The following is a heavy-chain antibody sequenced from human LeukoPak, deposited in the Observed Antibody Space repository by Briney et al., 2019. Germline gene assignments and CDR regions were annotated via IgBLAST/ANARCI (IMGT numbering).Heavy chain of an antibody. J-gene: IGHJ4*02. CDR3: ARGERQWQYD. CDR2: INTNTGIP. Sequence: GASVKVSCKASGYSLSGYAMTWVRQAPGHGLEWMGRINTNTGIPTYAQAFTGRFVFSLDTSVSTAYLQISSLKAEDTAFYYCARGERQWQYDWGQGTLVTVSS. D-gene: IGHD6-19*01. CDR1: GYSLSGYA. V-gene: IGHV7-4-1*02.